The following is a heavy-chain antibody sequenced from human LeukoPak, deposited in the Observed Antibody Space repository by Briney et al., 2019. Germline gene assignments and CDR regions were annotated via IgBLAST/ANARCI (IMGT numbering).Heavy chain of an antibody. CDR1: GYSISSGYY. Sequence: SEALSLTCTVSGYSISSGYYWGWIRQPPGKGLEWIGSIYHSGSTYYNPSLKSRVTISVDTSKNQFSLKLSSVTAADTAVYYCARDGQSYYDFWSGYIQIDYWGQGTLVTVSS. J-gene: IGHJ4*02. D-gene: IGHD3-3*01. CDR3: ARDGQSYYDFWSGYIQIDY. V-gene: IGHV4-38-2*02. CDR2: IYHSGST.